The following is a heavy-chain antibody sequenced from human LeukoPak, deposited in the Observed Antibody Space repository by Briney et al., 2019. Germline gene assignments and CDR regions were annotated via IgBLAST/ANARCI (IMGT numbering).Heavy chain of an antibody. J-gene: IGHJ4*02. V-gene: IGHV1-2*02. CDR2: INPNTGGT. CDR3: ARTNVEMATIHY. D-gene: IGHD5-24*01. CDR1: GYTFTGYY. Sequence: ASVKVSCKASGYTFTGYYMHWVRQAPGQGLEWMGWINPNTGGTNYAQKFQGRVTMTSDTSISTAYMELSRLRSDNTAVYYCARTNVEMATIHYWGQGTLVTVSS.